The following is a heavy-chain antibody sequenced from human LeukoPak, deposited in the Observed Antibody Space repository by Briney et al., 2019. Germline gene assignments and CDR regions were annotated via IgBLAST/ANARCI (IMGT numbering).Heavy chain of an antibody. Sequence: SETLSLTCTVSGGAIGTYHWSWIRHPPGEGLEWIGYIADSGITNYDPSLESRVTISADASTNQVSLRLTSVTAADTAVYYCARHRSPYYDGLGVWGQGTTVTVSS. V-gene: IGHV4-59*08. CDR3: ARHRSPYYDGLGV. J-gene: IGHJ6*02. D-gene: IGHD3-16*01. CDR1: GGAIGTYH. CDR2: IADSGIT.